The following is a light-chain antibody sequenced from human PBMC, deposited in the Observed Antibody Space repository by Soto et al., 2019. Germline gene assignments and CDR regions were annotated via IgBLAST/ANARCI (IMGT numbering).Light chain of an antibody. CDR3: QQYNNWPPLT. Sequence: EIVMTQSPATLSVSPGERATLSCRASQSVSSNLAWYQQKPGQAPRLLIYGASIRATGTPARFSGSGSGTEFTLTISSLQSEDFAFYYCQQYNNWPPLTFGGGTKVEIK. CDR1: QSVSSN. J-gene: IGKJ4*01. CDR2: GAS. V-gene: IGKV3-15*01.